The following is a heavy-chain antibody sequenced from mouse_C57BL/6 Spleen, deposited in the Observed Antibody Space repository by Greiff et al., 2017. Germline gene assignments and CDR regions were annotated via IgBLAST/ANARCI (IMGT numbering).Heavy chain of an antibody. CDR2: IYPHSGST. V-gene: IGHV1-64*01. CDR1: GYTFTSYW. Sequence: QVQLQQPGAELVKPGASVKLSCKASGYTFTSYWMHWVKQRPGHGLEWIGKIYPHSGSTNYNEQFKSKATLTVDQSSSTAYMSLRTLTSKDSAICYCVLTGTVDYWGQGTTLTVAS. CDR3: VLTGTVDY. J-gene: IGHJ2*01. D-gene: IGHD4-1*01.